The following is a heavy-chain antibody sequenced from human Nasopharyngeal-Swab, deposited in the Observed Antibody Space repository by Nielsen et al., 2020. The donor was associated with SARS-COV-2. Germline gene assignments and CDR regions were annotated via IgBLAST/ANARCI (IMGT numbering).Heavy chain of an antibody. CDR3: ASFALKGVYYGMDV. Sequence: SVTVSCKASGGTFSSYAISWVRQAPGQGLEWMGGIIPIFGTANYAQKFQGRVTITADESTSTAYMELSSLRSEDTAVYYCASFALKGVYYGMDVWGQGTTVTVSS. J-gene: IGHJ6*02. CDR1: GGTFSSYA. V-gene: IGHV1-69*13. CDR2: IIPIFGTA.